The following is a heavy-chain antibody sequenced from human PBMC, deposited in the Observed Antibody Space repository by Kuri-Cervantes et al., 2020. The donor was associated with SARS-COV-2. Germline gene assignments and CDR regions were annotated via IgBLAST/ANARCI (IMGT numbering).Heavy chain of an antibody. J-gene: IGHJ3*02. V-gene: IGHV4-31*03. D-gene: IGHD3-3*01. CDR2: IYYSGST. Sequence: SETLSLTCTVSGGSISSGGYYWSWIRQHPGKGLEWIGYIYYSGSTYYNPSLKSRVTISVDTSKNQFSLKLSSVTAADTAVYYCARADPSITIFGVVIIGAFNIWGQGPMVPVSS. CDR3: ARADPSITIFGVVIIGAFNI. CDR1: GGSISSGGYY.